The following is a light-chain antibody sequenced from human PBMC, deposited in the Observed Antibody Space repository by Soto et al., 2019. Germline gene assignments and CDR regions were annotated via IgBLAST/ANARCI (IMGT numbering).Light chain of an antibody. CDR1: QSVGNY. Sequence: DIQMTQSPSSLSASVGDRVTITCRASQSVGNYLNWYQYKPGKAPKLLIYVASSLQRGVPSTFSGGGSVTHFTRTIRNLQPEDFATYCCQQTYSTPFTFGPGTKVDI. CDR3: QQTYSTPFT. J-gene: IGKJ3*01. CDR2: VAS. V-gene: IGKV1-39*01.